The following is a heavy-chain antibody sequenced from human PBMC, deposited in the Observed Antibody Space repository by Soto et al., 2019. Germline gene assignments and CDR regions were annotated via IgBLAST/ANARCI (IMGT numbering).Heavy chain of an antibody. J-gene: IGHJ4*02. D-gene: IGHD2-21*01. V-gene: IGHV1-69*13. CDR1: GGPFSSYA. CDR2: IIPMFGTA. Sequence: GASVKGYCKSSGGPFSSYAISLVRQAPGQGLGWMGGIIPMFGTANYAQKFHGRVTITADESTSTAYMELSSLRSEDTAVYYCARLLTEVQDDCDYWGQGTLVTVSS. CDR3: ARLLTEVQDDCDY.